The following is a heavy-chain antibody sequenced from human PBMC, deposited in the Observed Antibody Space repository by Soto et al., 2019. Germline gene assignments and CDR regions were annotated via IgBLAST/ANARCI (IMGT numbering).Heavy chain of an antibody. D-gene: IGHD3-22*01. Sequence: GGSLRLSCSASGFTFSSYAMHWVRQAPGKGLENVSAISSNGGSTYYADSVKGRFTISRDNSKNTLYLQMSSLRAEDTAVYYCVKEVNYYDSPLDYWGQGTLVTVSS. CDR1: GFTFSSYA. CDR2: ISSNGGST. J-gene: IGHJ4*02. CDR3: VKEVNYYDSPLDY. V-gene: IGHV3-64D*06.